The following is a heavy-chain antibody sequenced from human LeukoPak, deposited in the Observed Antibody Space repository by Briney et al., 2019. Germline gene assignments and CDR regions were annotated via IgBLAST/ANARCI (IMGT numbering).Heavy chain of an antibody. Sequence: PGGSLRLSCAASGFTFSSYGMHWVRQAPGKGLEWVAFIRYDGSNKYYADSVKGRFTISRDNAKNSLYLQMNSLRAEDTAVYYCARGGYSYGLALWYWGQGTLVTVSS. V-gene: IGHV3-30*02. CDR1: GFTFSSYG. J-gene: IGHJ4*02. CDR2: IRYDGSNK. CDR3: ARGGYSYGLALWY. D-gene: IGHD5-18*01.